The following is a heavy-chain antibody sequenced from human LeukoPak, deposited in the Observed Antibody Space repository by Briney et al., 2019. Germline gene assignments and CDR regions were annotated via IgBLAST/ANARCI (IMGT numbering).Heavy chain of an antibody. CDR2: IYSGGST. V-gene: IGHV3-66*01. J-gene: IGHJ6*02. Sequence: GSPLRLSCEGSGFTFSDFGMNWVRQAPGKGLEWVSVIYSGGSTYYADSVKGRFTISRDNSKNTLYLQMNSLRAEDTAVYYCASASVVVAANYYYGMDVWGQGTTVTVSS. CDR1: GFTFSDFG. D-gene: IGHD2-15*01. CDR3: ASASVVVAANYYYGMDV.